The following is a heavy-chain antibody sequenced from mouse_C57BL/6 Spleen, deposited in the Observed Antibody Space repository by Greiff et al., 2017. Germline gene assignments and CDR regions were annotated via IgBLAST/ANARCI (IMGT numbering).Heavy chain of an antibody. D-gene: IGHD2-4*01. Sequence: QVQLQQSGAELARPGASVKLSCKASGYTFTSYGISWVKQRTGQGLEWIGEIYPRSGNTYYNENIKGKATLTADKSSSAAYMELRSLTSEASAVYFSARGDDYDYDGTWFAYWGQGTLGTVSA. CDR3: ARGDDYDYDGTWFAY. V-gene: IGHV1-81*01. J-gene: IGHJ3*01. CDR1: GYTFTSYG. CDR2: IYPRSGNT.